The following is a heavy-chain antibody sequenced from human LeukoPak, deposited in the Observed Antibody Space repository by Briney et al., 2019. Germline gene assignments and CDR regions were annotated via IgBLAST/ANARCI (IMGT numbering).Heavy chain of an antibody. CDR2: INPNSGGT. D-gene: IGHD2-15*01. J-gene: IGHJ5*02. CDR1: GYTFTGYY. Sequence: ASVKVSCKASGYTFTGYYMHWVRQAPGQGLEWMGWINPNSGGTNYAQKFQGRVTMTRDTSISTAYMELSRLRSDDTAVYYCAREGDCSGGSCYSGWFDPWGQGILVTVSS. CDR3: AREGDCSGGSCYSGWFDP. V-gene: IGHV1-2*02.